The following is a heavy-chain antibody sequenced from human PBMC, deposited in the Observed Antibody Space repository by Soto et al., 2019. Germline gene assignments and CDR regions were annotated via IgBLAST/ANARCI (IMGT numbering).Heavy chain of an antibody. D-gene: IGHD5-18*01. J-gene: IGHJ6*04. CDR3: ARHGPYTAMPPRGMDV. Sequence: PGESLKISCKGSGYSFTSYWIGWVRQMPGKGLEWMGIIYPGDSDTRYSPSFQGQVTISADKSISTAYLQWSSLKASDTAMYYCARHGPYTAMPPRGMDVWGKGTTVTSPQ. CDR1: GYSFTSYW. V-gene: IGHV5-51*01. CDR2: IYPGDSDT.